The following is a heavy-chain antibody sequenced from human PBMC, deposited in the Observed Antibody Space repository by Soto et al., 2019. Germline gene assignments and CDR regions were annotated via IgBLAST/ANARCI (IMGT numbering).Heavy chain of an antibody. Sequence: GGSLRLSCGASGFTFSSYEMNWVRQAPGKGLEWVSYISSSGSTIYYADSVKGRFAISRDNAKNSLYLQMNSLRAEDTAVYYCARTFTAPTFYGMDVWGQGTTVTVSS. CDR3: ARTFTAPTFYGMDV. V-gene: IGHV3-48*03. CDR2: ISSSGSTI. CDR1: GFTFSSYE. D-gene: IGHD5-18*01. J-gene: IGHJ6*02.